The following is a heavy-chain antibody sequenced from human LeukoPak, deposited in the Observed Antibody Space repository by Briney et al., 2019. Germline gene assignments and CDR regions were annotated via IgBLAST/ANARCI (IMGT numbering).Heavy chain of an antibody. CDR2: ISGGGGST. Sequence: GGSLRLSCAASGFTFSSYAMSWVRQAPGKGLEWVSVISGGGGSTYYADSVRGRFTISRDNSKNTLYLQMNSLRAEDTAVYYCAKAIRGVTTTVDYWGQGTLVTVSS. J-gene: IGHJ4*02. CDR1: GFTFSSYA. V-gene: IGHV3-23*01. D-gene: IGHD4-17*01. CDR3: AKAIRGVTTTVDY.